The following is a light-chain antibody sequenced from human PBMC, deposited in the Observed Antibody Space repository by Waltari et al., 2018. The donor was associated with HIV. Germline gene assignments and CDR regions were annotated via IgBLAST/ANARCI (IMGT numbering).Light chain of an antibody. V-gene: IGLV4-60*03. CDR1: RGHSTYI. CDR2: LEGSESD. J-gene: IGLJ3*02. CDR3: ETWDAHTEV. Sequence: QPVLTQSSSASASLGSSVILTCTLDRGHSTYIITWHRQQPGKAPPYLMKLEGSESDKGGSAGPDRFSGSSSGADRYLTISNLQAEDEADYYCETWDAHTEVFGGGTKLTVL.